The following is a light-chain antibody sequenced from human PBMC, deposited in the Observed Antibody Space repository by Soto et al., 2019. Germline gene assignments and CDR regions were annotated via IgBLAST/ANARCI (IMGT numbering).Light chain of an antibody. CDR2: GAS. V-gene: IGKV3-15*01. Sequence: EIVITQSPATLSVSPGERATLSCRASQGVSNNLALYQQKPGQAPRLLIFGASTRATGIPARFSGSGSGTEFTLTISSLQSEDFAIYYCQQYNNWPPLTFGGGTKVDIK. CDR3: QQYNNWPPLT. J-gene: IGKJ4*01. CDR1: QGVSNN.